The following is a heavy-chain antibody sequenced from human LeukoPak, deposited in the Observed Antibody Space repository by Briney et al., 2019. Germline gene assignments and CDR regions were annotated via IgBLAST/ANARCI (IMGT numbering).Heavy chain of an antibody. J-gene: IGHJ6*02. V-gene: IGHV1-18*01. Sequence: ASVKVSCKASGYTFTSYGISWVRQAPGQGLEWMGWISAYNGNTNYAQKLQGRVTMTTDTSTSTAYMELSSLRSEDTAVYYCARVEVVPAAIGYYYYGMDVWGQGTTVTVSS. CDR3: ARVEVVPAAIGYYYYGMDV. CDR1: GYTFTSYG. CDR2: ISAYNGNT. D-gene: IGHD2-2*02.